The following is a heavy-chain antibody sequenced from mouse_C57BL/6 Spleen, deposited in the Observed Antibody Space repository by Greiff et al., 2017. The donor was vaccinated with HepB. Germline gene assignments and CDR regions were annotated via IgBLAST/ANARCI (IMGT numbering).Heavy chain of an antibody. D-gene: IGHD2-2*01. CDR2: IDPSDSYT. CDR3: ARIYGSLFDY. CDR1: GYTFTSYW. J-gene: IGHJ2*01. Sequence: QVQLQQPGAELVRPGTSVKLSCTASGYTFTSYWMHWVKQRPGQGLEWIGVIDPSDSYTNYNQKFKGKATLTVDTSSSTAYMQLSSLTSEDSAVYYCARIYGSLFDYWGQGTTLTVSS. V-gene: IGHV1-59*01.